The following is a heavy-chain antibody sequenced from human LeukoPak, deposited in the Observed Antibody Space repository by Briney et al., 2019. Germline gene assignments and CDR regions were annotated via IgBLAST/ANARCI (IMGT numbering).Heavy chain of an antibody. CDR3: AAPYTSSWFDL. CDR1: GFTFTSRYA. J-gene: IGHJ5*02. Sequence: GTSVKVSCKASGFTFTSRYAVQWVRQARGQRLEWIGWIVVDSDNTNYAENFQERVTITRDMSASTSYMELSSLRSEDTAVYFCAAPYTSSWFDLWGQGTLVTVSS. CDR2: IVVDSDNT. V-gene: IGHV1-58*01. D-gene: IGHD6-13*01.